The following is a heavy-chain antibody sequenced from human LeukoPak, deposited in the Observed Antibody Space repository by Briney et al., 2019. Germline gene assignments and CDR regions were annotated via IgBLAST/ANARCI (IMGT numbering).Heavy chain of an antibody. CDR3: ARDWNRAVVVPAATNWFDP. J-gene: IGHJ5*02. Sequence: ASVKVSCKASGYTFTGYYMHWVRQAPGQGLEWMGWINPNSGGTNYAQKFQGRVTMTRDTSISTAYMELSRLRSDDTAVYYCARDWNRAVVVPAATNWFDPWGQGTLVTVSS. D-gene: IGHD2-2*01. CDR2: INPNSGGT. CDR1: GYTFTGYY. V-gene: IGHV1-2*02.